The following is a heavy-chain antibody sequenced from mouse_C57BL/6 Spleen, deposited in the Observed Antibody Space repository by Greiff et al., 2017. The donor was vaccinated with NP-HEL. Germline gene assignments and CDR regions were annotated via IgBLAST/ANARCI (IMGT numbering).Heavy chain of an antibody. CDR1: GYTFTSYW. J-gene: IGHJ3*01. V-gene: IGHV1-72*01. Sequence: QVQLQQPGAELVKPGASVKLSCKASGYTFTSYWMHWVKQRPGRGLEWIGRIDPKSGGTKYNEKFKSKATLTVDKPSSTAYMQLSSLTSEDSAVYYCAKYDGYYWFAYWGQGTLVTVSA. D-gene: IGHD2-3*01. CDR3: AKYDGYYWFAY. CDR2: IDPKSGGT.